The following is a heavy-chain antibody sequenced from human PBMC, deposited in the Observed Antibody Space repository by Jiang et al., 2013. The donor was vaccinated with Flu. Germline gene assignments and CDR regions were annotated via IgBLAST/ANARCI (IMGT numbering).Heavy chain of an antibody. V-gene: IGHV5-51*01. J-gene: IGHJ3*02. D-gene: IGHD6-13*01. CDR2: IYPGDSDT. CDR3: AAARDDAFDI. Sequence: IGWVRQXPGKGLEWMGIIYPGDSDTRYSPSFQGQVTISADKSISTAYLQWSSLKASDTAMYYCAAARDDAFDIWGQGTMVTVSS.